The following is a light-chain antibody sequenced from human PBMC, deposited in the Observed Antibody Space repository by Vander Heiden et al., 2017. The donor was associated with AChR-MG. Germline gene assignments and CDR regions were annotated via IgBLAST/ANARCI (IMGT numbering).Light chain of an antibody. CDR2: GNN. Sequence: QSVLAPPPSVSGAPGQRVTIPCTGSRFNIGAGYDVHWYQQLPGTAPRLLIYGNNNRPSGVPDRFSGSKSVTSASLAITGLQAEDEADYYCQSYDSSLSGVLFGGGTKLTVL. V-gene: IGLV1-40*01. CDR3: QSYDSSLSGVL. J-gene: IGLJ2*01. CDR1: RFNIGAGYD.